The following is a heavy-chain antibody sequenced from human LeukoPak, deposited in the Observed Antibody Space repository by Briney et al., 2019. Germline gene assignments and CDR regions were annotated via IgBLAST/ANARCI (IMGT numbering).Heavy chain of an antibody. CDR1: GFTFSSYA. J-gene: IGHJ6*04. D-gene: IGHD6-19*01. Sequence: GGSLRLSCAASGFTFSSYAMHWVRQAPGKGLEWVAAISYDGSNKYYADSVKGRFTISRDNSKNTLYLQMNSLRAEDTAVYYCAGDMASGSGWYIRRGDYYYYGMDVWGKGTTVTVSS. V-gene: IGHV3-30*04. CDR3: AGDMASGSGWYIRRGDYYYYGMDV. CDR2: ISYDGSNK.